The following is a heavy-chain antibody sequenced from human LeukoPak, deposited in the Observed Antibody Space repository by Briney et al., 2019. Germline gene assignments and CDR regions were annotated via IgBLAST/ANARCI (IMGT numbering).Heavy chain of an antibody. J-gene: IGHJ3*02. CDR2: ISSSSSTI. Sequence: GGSLRLSCAASGFTFSSYSMNWVRQAPGKGLEWVSYISSSSSTIYYADSVKGRFTISRDNAKNSLYLQMNSLRDEDTAVYYCARFGEDIVVVPAAIEAFDIWGQGTMVTVSS. D-gene: IGHD2-2*01. V-gene: IGHV3-48*02. CDR1: GFTFSSYS. CDR3: ARFGEDIVVVPAAIEAFDI.